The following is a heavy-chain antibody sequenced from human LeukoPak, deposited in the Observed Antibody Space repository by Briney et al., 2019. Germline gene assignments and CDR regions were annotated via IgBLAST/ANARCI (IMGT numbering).Heavy chain of an antibody. D-gene: IGHD2-2*01. CDR2: ISYDGSNK. CDR3: AKDYCSSTSCGFFDY. Sequence: AGGSLRLSCAASGFTFSSYAMHWVRQAPGKGLEWVAGISYDGSNKYYADSVKGRFTISRDNSKNTLYLQMNRLRPEGTAVYYCAKDYCSSTSCGFFDYWGQGTLVTVSS. V-gene: IGHV3-30*14. J-gene: IGHJ4*02. CDR1: GFTFSSYA.